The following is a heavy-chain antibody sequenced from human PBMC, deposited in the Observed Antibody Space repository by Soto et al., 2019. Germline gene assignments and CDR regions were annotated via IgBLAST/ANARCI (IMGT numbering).Heavy chain of an antibody. J-gene: IGHJ6*02. V-gene: IGHV1-18*04. Sequence: QVHLVQSGAEVKKLGASVKVSCKTSGYTFTTYVISWVRQAPGQGRGWMVWISAYNGNTNYAQKLQGSVTMTTDTSKSTAYRELRSLRSDDTAVYYCARDLYSYGYYAMDVWGQGTTVTVSS. CDR3: ARDLYSYGYYAMDV. CDR1: GYTFTTYV. D-gene: IGHD5-18*01. CDR2: ISAYNGNT.